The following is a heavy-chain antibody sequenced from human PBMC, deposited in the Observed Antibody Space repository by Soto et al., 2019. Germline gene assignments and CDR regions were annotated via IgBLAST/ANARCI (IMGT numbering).Heavy chain of an antibody. CDR1: GFSLSTSGVG. CDR2: IYWNDDK. Sequence: SGPTLVNPTQTLTLTCTFSGFSLSTSGVGVGWIRQPPGKALEWLALIYWNDDKRYSPSLKSRLTITKDTSKNQVVLTMTNMDPVDTATYYCAHTRAAGLDCSGGSCYSFDYWGQGTLVTVSS. J-gene: IGHJ4*02. CDR3: AHTRAAGLDCSGGSCYSFDY. D-gene: IGHD2-15*01. V-gene: IGHV2-5*01.